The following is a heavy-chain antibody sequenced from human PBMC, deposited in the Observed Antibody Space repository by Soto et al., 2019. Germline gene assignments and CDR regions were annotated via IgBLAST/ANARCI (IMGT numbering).Heavy chain of an antibody. Sequence: QVPLVQSGAEVKKPGASVTVSCKTSGYTPTNYDIGWVRQAPGQCLEWMGWISAYNGNTNSAQKLQGRLTMTTDTSTRTAYMELRSLRSDDTAVYYCARALYRSGTYYAFDNWGQGTLVTVSS. J-gene: IGHJ4*02. V-gene: IGHV1-18*01. CDR2: ISAYNGNT. CDR1: GYTPTNYD. CDR3: ARALYRSGTYYAFDN. D-gene: IGHD1-26*01.